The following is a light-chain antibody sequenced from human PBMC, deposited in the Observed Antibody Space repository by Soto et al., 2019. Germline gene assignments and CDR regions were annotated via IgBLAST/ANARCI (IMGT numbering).Light chain of an antibody. CDR1: SSDVGGYNY. Sequence: QSALTQPASVSGSPGQSITISCTGTSSDVGGYNYVSWYQQHPGKAPKLMIYDVSNRPSGVSNRFSGSKSGNTASLSISGLQTEDEADYYCSSDTSSITLVFGGGTKVT. V-gene: IGLV2-14*03. J-gene: IGLJ2*01. CDR2: DVS. CDR3: SSDTSSITLV.